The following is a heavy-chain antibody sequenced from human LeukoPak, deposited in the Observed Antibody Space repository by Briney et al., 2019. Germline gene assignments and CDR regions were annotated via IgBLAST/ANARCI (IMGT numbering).Heavy chain of an antibody. Sequence: SEPLSLPCTVPGGSISSYYWSWIRQPPGKGLEWIGYIYTSGSTNYNPSLKSRVTISVDTSKNQFSLKLSSVTAADTAVYYCARLQNYYYYMYVWGKGTTVTVSS. CDR2: IYTSGST. CDR3: ARLQNYYYYMYV. V-gene: IGHV4-4*09. J-gene: IGHJ6*03. CDR1: GGSISSYY.